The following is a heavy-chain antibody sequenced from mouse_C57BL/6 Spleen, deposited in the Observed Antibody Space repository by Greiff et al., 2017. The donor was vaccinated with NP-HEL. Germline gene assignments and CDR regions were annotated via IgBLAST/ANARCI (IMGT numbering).Heavy chain of an antibody. CDR3: ARSSYGNYYWYFDV. J-gene: IGHJ1*03. V-gene: IGHV1-84*01. D-gene: IGHD2-1*01. Sequence: PPPPPGKEMVKPGASVKISCKASGYTFTDYYINWVKQRPGQGLEWIGWIDPGSGNTKYNEKFKGKATLTVDTSSSTAYMQLSSLTSEDSAVYFCARSSYGNYYWYFDVWGTGTTVTVSS. CDR1: GYTFTDYY. CDR2: IDPGSGNT.